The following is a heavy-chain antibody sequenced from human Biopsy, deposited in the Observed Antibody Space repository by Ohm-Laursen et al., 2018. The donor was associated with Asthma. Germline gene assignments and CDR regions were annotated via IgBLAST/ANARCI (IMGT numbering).Heavy chain of an antibody. Sequence: SSVKVSCKSLGGTFNTYVIGWVRQAPGQGLEWMGGINSVFGTTTYPQKFRDRVTITADDSTSTVYMELSSLRSEDTAVCYCARKAGSCISRTCYSLDFWGKGTLVTVSS. V-gene: IGHV1-69*01. CDR3: ARKAGSCISRTCYSLDF. D-gene: IGHD2-2*01. J-gene: IGHJ4*02. CDR2: INSVFGTT. CDR1: GGTFNTYV.